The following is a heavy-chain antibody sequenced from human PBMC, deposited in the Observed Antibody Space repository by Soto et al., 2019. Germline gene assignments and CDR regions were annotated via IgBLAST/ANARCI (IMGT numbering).Heavy chain of an antibody. Sequence: SETLSLTCTVSGDSISSSSCYWDWIRQPPGKGLEWIGSIYYSVSTYYNPSLKSRVTISVDTSKNQFSLKLSSVTAADTAVYYCARHSPTLRNNYMDVWGKGTTVTVSS. CDR3: ARHSPTLRNNYMDV. J-gene: IGHJ6*03. D-gene: IGHD3-16*01. V-gene: IGHV4-39*01. CDR2: IYYSVST. CDR1: GDSISSSSCY.